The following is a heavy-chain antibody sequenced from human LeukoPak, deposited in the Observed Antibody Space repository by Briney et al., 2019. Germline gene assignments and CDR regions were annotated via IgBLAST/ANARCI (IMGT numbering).Heavy chain of an antibody. CDR3: GRDSYCTGGNCPFDY. J-gene: IGHJ4*02. D-gene: IGHD2-15*01. CDR1: GFTLSNHW. V-gene: IGHV3-74*01. Sequence: GRSLRLSCAASGFTLSNHWTHWVRPAPGQGLVWVSRINSDGSSTRYADSVKGRFTVSRDNAKNTLYLQMNSLRAEDTAIYYCGRDSYCTGGNCPFDYWGQGTLVTVSS. CDR2: INSDGSST.